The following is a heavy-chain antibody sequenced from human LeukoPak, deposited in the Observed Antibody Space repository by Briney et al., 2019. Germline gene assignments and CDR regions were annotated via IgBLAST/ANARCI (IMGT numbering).Heavy chain of an antibody. J-gene: IGHJ4*02. V-gene: IGHV3-23*01. Sequence: GGSLRLSCAASGFTFSNYAMTWVRQAPGKGLEWVSGISDNGGSAYYRDSVKGRFTISRDNSKNTVYLQMNSLRAEDTAVYYCAKGPVCGYQTYFFDSWGQGTLVTVSS. D-gene: IGHD2-21*01. CDR1: GFTFSNYA. CDR2: ISDNGGSA. CDR3: AKGPVCGYQTYFFDS.